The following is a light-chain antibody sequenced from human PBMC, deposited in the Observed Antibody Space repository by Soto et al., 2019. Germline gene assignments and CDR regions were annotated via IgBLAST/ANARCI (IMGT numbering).Light chain of an antibody. CDR3: LSYTSSGTYV. CDR1: SSDVCNYKY. CDR2: EVS. J-gene: IGLJ1*01. Sequence: QSVLTQPASLSGSPGQSITISCTGTSSDVCNYKYVSWYQQHPGKAPKLMIYEVSNRPSGVSNRFSGSKSGNTASLTISGLQAEDETDYYCLSYTSSGTYVFGTGTKVTVL. V-gene: IGLV2-14*01.